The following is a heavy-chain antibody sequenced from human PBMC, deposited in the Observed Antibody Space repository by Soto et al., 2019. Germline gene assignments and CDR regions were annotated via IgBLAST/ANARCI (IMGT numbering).Heavy chain of an antibody. J-gene: IGHJ4*02. Sequence: GGPLRLSCAASGFTFSSYAMSWVRQAPGKGLEWVSAISGSGGSTYYADSVKGRFTISRDNSKNTLYLQMNSLRAEDTAVYYCANPPYYYGSGGWWGRDLLKDYWGQGTLVTVSS. V-gene: IGHV3-23*01. CDR1: GFTFSSYA. D-gene: IGHD3-10*01. CDR3: ANPPYYYGSGGWWGRDLLKDY. CDR2: ISGSGGST.